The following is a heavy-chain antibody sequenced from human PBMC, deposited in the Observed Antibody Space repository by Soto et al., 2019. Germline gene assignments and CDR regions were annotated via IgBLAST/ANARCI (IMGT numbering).Heavy chain of an antibody. CDR3: AKDQPYCGGDCPPGY. Sequence: LSCAASGFTFSSYGMHWVRQAPGKGLEWVAVISYDGSNKYYADSVKGRFTTSRDNSKNTLYLQMNSLRAEDTAVYYCAKDQPYCGGDCPPGYWGQGTLVTVSS. CDR2: ISYDGSNK. D-gene: IGHD2-21*02. V-gene: IGHV3-30*18. J-gene: IGHJ4*02. CDR1: GFTFSSYG.